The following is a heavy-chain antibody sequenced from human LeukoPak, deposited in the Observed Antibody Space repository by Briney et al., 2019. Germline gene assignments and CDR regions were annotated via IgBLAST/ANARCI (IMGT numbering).Heavy chain of an antibody. V-gene: IGHV1-69*13. CDR1: GGTFSSYA. CDR2: IIPTFGTA. J-gene: IGHJ1*01. Sequence: GASVKVSCKASGGTFSSYAISWVRQAPGQGLEWMGGIIPTFGTANYAQKFQGRVTITADESTSTAYMELSSLRSEDTAAYYCARSGSIAAAGTRYFQHWGQGTLVTVSS. D-gene: IGHD6-13*01. CDR3: ARSGSIAAAGTRYFQH.